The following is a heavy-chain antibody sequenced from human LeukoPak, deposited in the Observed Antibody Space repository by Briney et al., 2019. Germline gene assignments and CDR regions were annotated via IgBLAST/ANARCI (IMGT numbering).Heavy chain of an antibody. J-gene: IGHJ6*03. D-gene: IGHD3-9*01. CDR1: GGTFSSYA. CDR3: AGHYDILTGYRYYSYYMDV. V-gene: IGHV1-69*13. Sequence: SVKVSCKASGGTFSSYAISWVRQAPGQGLEWMGGIIPIFGTANYAQKFQGRVTITADESTSSAYMELSSLTSEDTAVYYCAGHYDILTGYRYYSYYMDVWGKGTTVTISS. CDR2: IIPIFGTA.